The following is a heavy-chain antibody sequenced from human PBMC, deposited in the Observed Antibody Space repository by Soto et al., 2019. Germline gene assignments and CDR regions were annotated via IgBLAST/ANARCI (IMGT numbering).Heavy chain of an antibody. CDR1: GGSISSYY. J-gene: IGHJ4*02. Sequence: SETLSLTCTVSGGSISSYYWSWIRQPPGKGLEWIGYIYYSGSTNYNPSLKSRVTISVDTSKNQFSLKLSSVTAADTAVYYCARGASTYYYDSSGYYVDYWGQGTLVTV. D-gene: IGHD3-22*01. CDR3: ARGASTYYYDSSGYYVDY. CDR2: IYYSGST. V-gene: IGHV4-59*01.